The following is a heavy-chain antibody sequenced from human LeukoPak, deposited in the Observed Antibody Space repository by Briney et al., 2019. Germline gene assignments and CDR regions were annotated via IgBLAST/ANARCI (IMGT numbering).Heavy chain of an antibody. J-gene: IGHJ6*02. Sequence: ASVKVSCKAAGNTFSGLYIHWVRQAPGQGPEWMGWINPNSGGTNYAQKFQGRVTMTRDTSISTAYMELSRLRSDETAVYYCARGGRPILNYYYGMDVWGQGTTVTVSS. CDR3: ARGGRPILNYYYGMDV. V-gene: IGHV1-2*02. CDR2: INPNSGGT. CDR1: GNTFSGLY. D-gene: IGHD1-1*01.